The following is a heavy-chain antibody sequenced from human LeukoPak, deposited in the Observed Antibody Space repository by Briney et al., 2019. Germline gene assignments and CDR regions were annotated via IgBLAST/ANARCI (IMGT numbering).Heavy chain of an antibody. CDR1: GGSISRSNG. D-gene: IGHD3-10*01. J-gene: IGHJ5*02. CDR3: ARTYFYGSGSPYNWFDP. V-gene: IGHV4-4*02. CDR2: TYHNGST. Sequence: PSEPQSLTCAVSGGSISRSNGWSRVRQPPGKGLEWIEETYHNGSTNYNSSLKSRVTIAVDKYKNQFCLKLSSVTAADPAVYYCARTYFYGSGSPYNWFDPWGQGTLVTVSS.